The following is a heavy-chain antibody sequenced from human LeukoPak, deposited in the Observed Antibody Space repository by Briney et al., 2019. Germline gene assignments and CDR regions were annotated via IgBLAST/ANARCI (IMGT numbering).Heavy chain of an antibody. Sequence: SQTLSLTCTVSGGSISSGSYYWSWIRQPAGKGLEWIGYIYYSGSTNYNPSLKSRVTISVDTSKNQFSLKLSSVTAADTAVYYCARGGIYYFDYWGQGTLVTVSS. J-gene: IGHJ4*02. CDR2: IYYSGST. D-gene: IGHD2-15*01. CDR1: GGSISSGSYY. CDR3: ARGGIYYFDY. V-gene: IGHV4-61*10.